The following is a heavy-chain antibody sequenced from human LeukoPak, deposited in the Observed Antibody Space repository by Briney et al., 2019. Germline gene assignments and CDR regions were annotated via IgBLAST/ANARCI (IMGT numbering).Heavy chain of an antibody. CDR3: ARGYYGSGSLYFDY. D-gene: IGHD3-10*01. Sequence: SETLSLTCTVSGGSINSYYWSWIRQPPGKGLEWIGYIYYSGSTNYNPSLKSRVTISVDTSKNQFSLKLSSVTAADTAVYYCARGYYGSGSLYFDYWGQGTLVTVSS. J-gene: IGHJ4*02. V-gene: IGHV4-59*01. CDR1: GGSINSYY. CDR2: IYYSGST.